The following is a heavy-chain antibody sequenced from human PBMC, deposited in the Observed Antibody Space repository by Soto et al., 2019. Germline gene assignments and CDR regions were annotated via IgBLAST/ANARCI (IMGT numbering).Heavy chain of an antibody. Sequence: QVQLVQSGAEVKKPGASVKVACKTSGFTFSKYYMHWVRQAPGQGLEWVGVINPSGRTTSYAQKFVGRVTVPRDASTTTVYRELNSLRSGDTAVYYCARDLDVTTVTTSFDSWGQGTLVTVSS. CDR3: ARDLDVTTVTTSFDS. D-gene: IGHD4-17*01. CDR2: INPSGRTT. V-gene: IGHV1-46*01. J-gene: IGHJ4*02. CDR1: GFTFSKYY.